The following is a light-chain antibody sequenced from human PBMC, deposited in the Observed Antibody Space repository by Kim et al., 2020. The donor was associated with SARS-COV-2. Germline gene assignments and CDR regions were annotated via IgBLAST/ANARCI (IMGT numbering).Light chain of an antibody. J-gene: IGKJ1*01. CDR3: QQYHHHGT. Sequence: DIQMTQSPSTLSASVGDRVTITCRASQMISNYLAWYQQKPGQAPNLLIFKASRLETGVPSRFSGSGSGTEFTLTIRSLQPDDFGTYYCQQYHHHGTFGQGTKVDIK. CDR1: QMISNY. V-gene: IGKV1-5*03. CDR2: KAS.